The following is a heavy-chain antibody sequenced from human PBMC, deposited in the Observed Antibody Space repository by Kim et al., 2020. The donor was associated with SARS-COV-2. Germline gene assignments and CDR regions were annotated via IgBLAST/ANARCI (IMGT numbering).Heavy chain of an antibody. Sequence: GGSLRLSCAASGFTFSSYGMHWVRQAPGKGLEWVAVISYDGSNKYYADSVKGRFTISRDNSKNTLHLQMNSLRAEDTAVYYCAKDREMAVLDSWGKGTL. D-gene: IGHD6-6*01. CDR1: GFTFSSYG. CDR2: ISYDGSNK. V-gene: IGHV3-30*18. J-gene: IGHJ4*02. CDR3: AKDREMAVLDS.